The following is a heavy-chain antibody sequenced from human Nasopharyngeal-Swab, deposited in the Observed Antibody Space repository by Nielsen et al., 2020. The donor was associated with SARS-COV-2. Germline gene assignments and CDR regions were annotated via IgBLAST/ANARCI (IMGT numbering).Heavy chain of an antibody. D-gene: IGHD2-2*02. J-gene: IGHJ3*02. CDR2: IKQDGSEI. CDR3: ARHGADCSRTSCYRRHGFDI. Sequence: LSLTCAASRFTFSDYWMSWVRQAPGKGLEWVANIKQDGSEIYHADSVKGRFTISRDNARNSLYLQMRSLRAEDTAVYHCARHGADCSRTSCYRRHGFDIWGQGTMVTVSS. V-gene: IGHV3-7*01. CDR1: RFTFSDYW.